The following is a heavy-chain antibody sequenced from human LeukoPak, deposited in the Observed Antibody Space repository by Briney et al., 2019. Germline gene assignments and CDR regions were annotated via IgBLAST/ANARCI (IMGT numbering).Heavy chain of an antibody. CDR3: AKDGTSSWQDKYFQH. CDR1: GFTFSDYG. CDR2: ISSGGTT. J-gene: IGHJ1*01. V-gene: IGHV3-23*01. Sequence: GGSLRLSCAASGFTFSDYGIHWVRQAPGKGLEWVSAISSGGTTYYADSVKGRFTISRDNSKNTLYLQMNSLRAEDTAVYYCAKDGTSSWQDKYFQHWGQGTLVTVSS. D-gene: IGHD6-13*01.